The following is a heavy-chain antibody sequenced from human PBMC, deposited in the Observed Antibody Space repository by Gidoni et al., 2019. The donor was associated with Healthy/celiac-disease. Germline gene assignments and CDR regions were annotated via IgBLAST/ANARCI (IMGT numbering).Heavy chain of an antibody. D-gene: IGHD1-26*01. Sequence: EVQLVESGGGLVKPERSLRLSCTASGFTFGASAMSWFRQATGKGLEWVGFIRSKADGGTTEYAASVKGRFTISRDDSKSIAYLKMNSLKTEDTAVYYCTRDRWARDDYYMDVWGKGTTVTVSS. CDR1: GFTFGASA. J-gene: IGHJ6*03. CDR3: TRDRWARDDYYMDV. V-gene: IGHV3-49*05. CDR2: IRSKADGGTT.